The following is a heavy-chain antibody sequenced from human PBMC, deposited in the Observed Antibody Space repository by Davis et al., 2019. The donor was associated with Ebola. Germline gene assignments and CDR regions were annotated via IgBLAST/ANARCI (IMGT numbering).Heavy chain of an antibody. D-gene: IGHD1-14*01. Sequence: GESLKISCKGSGYTFTTYWIGWVRQMPGKGLEWMGIIYPGDSDTRYSPSFQGPVTISADKSISTPYLQWSSLKASDTARYYCARRGGWSGTFLDYWGQGTLVTVSS. J-gene: IGHJ4*02. CDR1: GYTFTTYW. V-gene: IGHV5-51*01. CDR2: IYPGDSDT. CDR3: ARRGGWSGTFLDY.